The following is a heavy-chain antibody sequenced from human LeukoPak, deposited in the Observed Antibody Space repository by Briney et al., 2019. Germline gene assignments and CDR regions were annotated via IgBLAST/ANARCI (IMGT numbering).Heavy chain of an antibody. V-gene: IGHV3-30*04. D-gene: IGHD5-18*01. CDR2: ISYDGSNK. Sequence: PGRSLRLSCAASGFTFSSYAMHWVRQAPGKGLEWAAVISYDGSNKYYADSVKGRFTISRDNSKNTLYLQMNSLRAEDTAVYYCARERYSYGPSGFDYWGQGTLVTVSS. J-gene: IGHJ4*02. CDR1: GFTFSSYA. CDR3: ARERYSYGPSGFDY.